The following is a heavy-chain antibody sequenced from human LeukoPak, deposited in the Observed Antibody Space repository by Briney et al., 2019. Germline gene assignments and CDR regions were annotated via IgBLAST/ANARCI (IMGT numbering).Heavy chain of an antibody. Sequence: GGSLRLSCPDSRFTFNRSAMHWVRQAPGKGLEWVAVTSYDGIHKYYTDSVQGRFTISRDNSKNTLYLQMNSLRVEDTAVYYCARDNIAGSGSSDWGQGTLVTVSS. V-gene: IGHV3-30-3*01. CDR3: ARDNIAGSGSSD. CDR1: RFTFNRSA. J-gene: IGHJ4*02. D-gene: IGHD3-10*01. CDR2: TSYDGIHK.